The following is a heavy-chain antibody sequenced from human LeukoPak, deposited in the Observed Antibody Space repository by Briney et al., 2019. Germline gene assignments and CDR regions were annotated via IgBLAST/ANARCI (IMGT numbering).Heavy chain of an antibody. J-gene: IGHJ6*03. D-gene: IGHD3-3*01. V-gene: IGHV1-69*05. Sequence: ASVKVSCKASGGTFSSYAISWVRQAPGQGLEWMGGIIPIFGTANYAQKFQGRVTITTDESTSTAYMELSSLRSEDTAVYYCARVTYDFWSGYEYYYYYYMDVWGMGTTVTVSS. CDR3: ARVTYDFWSGYEYYYYYYMDV. CDR1: GGTFSSYA. CDR2: IIPIFGTA.